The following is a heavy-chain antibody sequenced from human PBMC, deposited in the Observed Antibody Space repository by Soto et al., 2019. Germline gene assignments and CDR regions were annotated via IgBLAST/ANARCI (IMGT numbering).Heavy chain of an antibody. CDR3: AKQYYYDSSGYYFDY. V-gene: IGHV5-10-1*01. J-gene: IGHJ4*02. Sequence: GESLKISCKGSGYSFTSYWISWVRQMPGKGLEWMGRIDPSDSYTNYSPSFQGHVTISADKSISTAYLQWSSLKASDTAMYHCAKQYYYDSSGYYFDYWGQGTLVTVSS. D-gene: IGHD3-22*01. CDR1: GYSFTSYW. CDR2: IDPSDSYT.